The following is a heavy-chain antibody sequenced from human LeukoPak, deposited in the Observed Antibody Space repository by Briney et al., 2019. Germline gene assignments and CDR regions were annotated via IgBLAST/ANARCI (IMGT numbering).Heavy chain of an antibody. D-gene: IGHD2-15*01. CDR3: ARLDRQGGSPPL. CDR2: VYHDGST. J-gene: IGHJ4*02. V-gene: IGHV4-39*07. Sequence: PSETLSLTCTVSGGSIDSGPYYWAWIRQTPENRLEWIGTVYHDGSTKYNPSLQSRVSLSVDTSKNEFSLRLSSVTAADTAVYYCARLDRQGGSPPLWGQGTLVTVSS. CDR1: GGSIDSGPYY.